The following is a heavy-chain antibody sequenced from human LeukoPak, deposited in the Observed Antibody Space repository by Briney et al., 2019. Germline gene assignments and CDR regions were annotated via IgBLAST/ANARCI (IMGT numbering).Heavy chain of an antibody. CDR1: GGSFSGYY. Sequence: SETLSLTCAVSGGSFSGYYWYWIRQPPGKGLEWIGEINHGESTNYNPSLKSRATLSVDTSKNQFSLKLTSVTVADTAVYYCARGRTYYYDTSGYYPSIYYGMDVWGQGTTVIVSS. D-gene: IGHD3-22*01. CDR2: INHGEST. CDR3: ARGRTYYYDTSGYYPSIYYGMDV. J-gene: IGHJ6*02. V-gene: IGHV4-34*01.